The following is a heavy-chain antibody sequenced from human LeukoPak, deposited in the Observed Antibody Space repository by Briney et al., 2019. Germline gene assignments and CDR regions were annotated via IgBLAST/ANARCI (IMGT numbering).Heavy chain of an antibody. D-gene: IGHD1-1*01. CDR3: ARRPGLERYYFDY. CDR2: ISGSGGGT. Sequence: GGSLRLSCAASGFTFSSYAMSWVRQAPGKGLQWVSTISGSGGGTYYADSVKGRFTISRDNSKNTLYLQMNSLRAEDTAVYYCARRPGLERYYFDYWGQGTLVTVSS. V-gene: IGHV3-23*01. CDR1: GFTFSSYA. J-gene: IGHJ4*02.